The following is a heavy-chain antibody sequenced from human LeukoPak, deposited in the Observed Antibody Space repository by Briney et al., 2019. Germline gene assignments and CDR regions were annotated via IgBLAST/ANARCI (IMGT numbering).Heavy chain of an antibody. J-gene: IGHJ5*02. CDR1: GFTFSSCA. D-gene: IGHD1-26*01. V-gene: IGHV3-64*01. CDR3: ARGGSYFPHWFDP. CDR2: ISSNGGST. Sequence: SGGSLRLSCAASGFTFSSCAMHWVRQAPGKGLEYVSAISSNGGSTYYANSVKGRFTISRDNSKNTLYLQMGSLRAEDMAVYYCARGGSYFPHWFDPWGQGTLVTVSS.